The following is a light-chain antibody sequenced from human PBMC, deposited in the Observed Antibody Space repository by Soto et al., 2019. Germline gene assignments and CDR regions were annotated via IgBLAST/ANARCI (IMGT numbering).Light chain of an antibody. CDR3: QQANSFPLT. V-gene: IGKV1-12*01. CDR1: PGISSW. CDR2: DAS. Sequence: DIQMTQSPSSVSASVGDRVTITCRASPGISSWLAWYQQKPGKAPKLLIYDASSLQSGVPSRFSGSGSGTDFTLNISSLQPEDFATYYCQQANSFPLTFGPGTKVDIK. J-gene: IGKJ3*01.